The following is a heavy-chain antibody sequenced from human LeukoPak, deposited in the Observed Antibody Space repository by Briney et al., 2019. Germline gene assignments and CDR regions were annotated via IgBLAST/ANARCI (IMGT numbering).Heavy chain of an antibody. CDR2: ISSSSSYI. CDR1: GFTFSSYS. Sequence: GGSLRLSCAASGFTFSSYSMNWVRQAPGKGLEWVSSISSSSSYIYYADSVKGRFTISRDNAKNSLYLQMNSLRAEDTAVYYCASRPSYCSSTSCPPLYWGQGTLVTVSS. V-gene: IGHV3-21*01. CDR3: ASRPSYCSSTSCPPLY. D-gene: IGHD2-2*01. J-gene: IGHJ4*02.